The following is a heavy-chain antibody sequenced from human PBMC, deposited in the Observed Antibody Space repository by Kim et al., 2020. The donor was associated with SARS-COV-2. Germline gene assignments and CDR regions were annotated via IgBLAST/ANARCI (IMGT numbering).Heavy chain of an antibody. CDR3: ARSGPRDCSGGSCYSAGNWFDP. CDR2: INAGNGNT. V-gene: IGHV1-3*01. J-gene: IGHJ5*02. CDR1: GYTFTSYA. Sequence: ASVKVSCKASGYTFTSYAMHWVRQAPGQRLEWMGWINAGNGNTKYSQKFQGRVTITRDTSASTAYMELSSLRSEDTAVYYCARSGPRDCSGGSCYSAGNWFDPWGQGTLVTVSS. D-gene: IGHD2-15*01.